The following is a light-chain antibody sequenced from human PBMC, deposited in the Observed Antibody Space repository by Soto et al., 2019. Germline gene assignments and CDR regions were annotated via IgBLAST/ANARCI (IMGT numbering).Light chain of an antibody. J-gene: IGLJ2*01. CDR3: AAWDDSLNGVV. CDR2: SNN. CDR1: SSNIGSNT. V-gene: IGLV1-44*01. Sequence: QSVLTQPPSASGTPGQRVTISCSGSSSNIGSNTVNWYQQLPGTAPNLLIYSNNQRPSGVPDRFSGSKYGTSASLAISGLQSEDEADYYCAAWDDSLNGVVFGGGTKVTVL.